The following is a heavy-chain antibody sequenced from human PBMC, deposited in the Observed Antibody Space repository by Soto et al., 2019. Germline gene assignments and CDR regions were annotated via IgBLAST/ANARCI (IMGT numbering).Heavy chain of an antibody. J-gene: IGHJ5*02. Sequence: SETLSLTCTVSGGSISSGDYYWSWIRQPPGKGLEWIGYIYYSGSTYYNPSLKSRVTISVDTSKNQFSLKLSSVTAADTAVYYCARQLVPVHGCFDPWGQGTLVTVSS. CDR1: GGSISSGDYY. CDR3: ARQLVPVHGCFDP. CDR2: IYYSGST. V-gene: IGHV4-30-4*01. D-gene: IGHD6-6*01.